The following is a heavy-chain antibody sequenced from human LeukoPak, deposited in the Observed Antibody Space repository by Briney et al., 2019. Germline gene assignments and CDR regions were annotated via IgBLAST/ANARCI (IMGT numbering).Heavy chain of an antibody. CDR1: GFTFSQYW. CDR2: IKQDGSEK. J-gene: IGHJ6*03. Sequence: GGSLRLSCGVSGFTFSQYWMTWVRQAPGKGLEWVANIKQDGSEKHYVDSVKGRFTISRDNAKNSLYLQMNSLRAEDTAVYYCARGSIYYYMDVWGKGTTVTISS. V-gene: IGHV3-7*01. CDR3: ARGSIYYYMDV.